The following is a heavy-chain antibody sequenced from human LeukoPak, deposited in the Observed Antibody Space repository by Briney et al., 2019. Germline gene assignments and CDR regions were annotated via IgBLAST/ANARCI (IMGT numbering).Heavy chain of an antibody. Sequence: ASVKVSCKASGGSFISYAISWVRQAPGQGPEWMGGIIPLFRTANYAPKFRGRVTITADKSTSTAFMELSSLRSEDTAMYYCATNYEILSGYPKNYYFHIWGQGTMVTVSP. V-gene: IGHV1-69*06. J-gene: IGHJ3*02. CDR3: ATNYEILSGYPKNYYFHI. CDR1: GGSFISYA. CDR2: IIPLFRTA. D-gene: IGHD3-9*01.